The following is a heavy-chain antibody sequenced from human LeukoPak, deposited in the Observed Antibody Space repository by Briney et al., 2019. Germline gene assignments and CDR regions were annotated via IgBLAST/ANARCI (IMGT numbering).Heavy chain of an antibody. V-gene: IGHV3-21*01. CDR2: ITSSSSYI. J-gene: IGHJ4*02. D-gene: IGHD3-22*01. CDR1: GFTFSHYT. Sequence: GGSLRLSCAASGFTFSHYTMNWVRQTPGKGLEWVSSITSSSSYIYYADSVKGRFTISRDNSKNTLYLQMNSLRAEDTAVYYCAKVNSGYLDYWGQGTLVTVSS. CDR3: AKVNSGYLDY.